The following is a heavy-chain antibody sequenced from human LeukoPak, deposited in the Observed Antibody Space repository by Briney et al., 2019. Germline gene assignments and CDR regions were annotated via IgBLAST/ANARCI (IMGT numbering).Heavy chain of an antibody. CDR2: ISSSGSTI. CDR3: AKDWNYYGSGNYYDSWGY. Sequence: PGGSLRLSCAASGFTFSDYYMSWIRQAPGKGLEWVSYISSSGSTIYYADSVKGRFTISRDNAKNSLYLQMNSLRAEDTAVYYCAKDWNYYGSGNYYDSWGYWGQGTLVSVSS. CDR1: GFTFSDYY. V-gene: IGHV3-11*04. D-gene: IGHD3-10*01. J-gene: IGHJ4*02.